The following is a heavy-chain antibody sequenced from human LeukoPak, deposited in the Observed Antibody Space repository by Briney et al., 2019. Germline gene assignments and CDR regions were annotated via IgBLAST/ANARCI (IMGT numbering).Heavy chain of an antibody. CDR2: IVPVFNTA. J-gene: IGHJ5*02. CDR1: GGTFSNYV. CDR3: ARDRVAARVRWFDP. Sequence: SVKVSCKASGGTFSNYVFGWVRQAPGQGHEWMGRIVPVFNTANYAQKFQGRVTITTDESTSTVYMELSSLRSEDTAVYYCARDRVAARVRWFDPWGQGTLVTVSS. V-gene: IGHV1-69*05. D-gene: IGHD6-6*01.